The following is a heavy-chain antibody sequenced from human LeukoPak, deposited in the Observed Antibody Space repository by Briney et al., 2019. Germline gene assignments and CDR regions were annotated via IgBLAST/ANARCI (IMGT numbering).Heavy chain of an antibody. CDR1: GFIVSSNY. J-gene: IGHJ5*02. CDR2: IYSGGNT. Sequence: GGSLRLSCAASGFIVSSNYINWVRQAPGKGLEWVSVIYSGGNTYYADSVKGRFTISRDNSKNTLYLQMNSLRASDTAMYYCAVSYSSSWYRFDPWGQGTLVTVSS. V-gene: IGHV3-53*01. CDR3: AVSYSSSWYRFDP. D-gene: IGHD6-13*01.